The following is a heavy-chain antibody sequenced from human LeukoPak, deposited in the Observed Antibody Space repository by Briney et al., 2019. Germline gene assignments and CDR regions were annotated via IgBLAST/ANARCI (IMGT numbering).Heavy chain of an antibody. CDR1: GGSISGYY. CDR2: INHSGST. Sequence: SETLSLTCAVYGGSISGYYWCWIRQPPGKGLEWIGEINHSGSTNYNPSLKSRVTISVDTSKNQFSLKLSSVTAADTAVYYCARDALYDFWSGYGFDYWGQGTLVTVSS. J-gene: IGHJ4*02. D-gene: IGHD3-3*01. CDR3: ARDALYDFWSGYGFDY. V-gene: IGHV4-34*01.